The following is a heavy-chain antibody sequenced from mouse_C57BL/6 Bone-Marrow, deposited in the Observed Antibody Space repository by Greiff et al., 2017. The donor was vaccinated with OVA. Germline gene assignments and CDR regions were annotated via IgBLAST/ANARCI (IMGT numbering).Heavy chain of an antibody. V-gene: IGHV1-61*01. D-gene: IGHD2-2*01. CDR2: IYPSDSET. Sequence: QVQLKQPGAELVRPGSSVKLSCKASGYTFTSYWMDWVKQRPGQGLEWIGNIYPSDSETHYTQKFKDKATLTVDKSSSTAYMQLSSLTSEDSAVYYWARRWLRRWCYYFDYWGQGTTLTVSS. CDR1: GYTFTSYW. J-gene: IGHJ2*01. CDR3: ARRWLRRWCYYFDY.